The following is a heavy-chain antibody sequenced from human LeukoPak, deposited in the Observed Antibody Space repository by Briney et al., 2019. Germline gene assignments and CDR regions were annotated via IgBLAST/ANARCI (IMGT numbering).Heavy chain of an antibody. V-gene: IGHV3-23*01. CDR1: GFTFNNYV. Sequence: GGSLRLSCAASGFTFNNYVMNWVRQAPGKGLEWVSTINPSGGKTHYANSVKGRFTISRDNSKTTLYLQLNSLRAEDTAVYHCAKDRTGVAGYGMDVWGQGTTVTVSS. CDR2: INPSGGKT. D-gene: IGHD6-19*01. J-gene: IGHJ6*02. CDR3: AKDRTGVAGYGMDV.